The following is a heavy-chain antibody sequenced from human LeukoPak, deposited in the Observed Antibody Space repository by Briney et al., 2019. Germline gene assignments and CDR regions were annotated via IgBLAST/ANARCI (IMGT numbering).Heavy chain of an antibody. J-gene: IGHJ3*02. Sequence: ASVKVSCKASGYTFTSYYMHWVRQAPGQGLEWMGIINPSGGSTSYAQKFQGRVTMTRDMSTSTVYMELSSLRSEDTAVYYCARDLKSKEGTNLSDDAFDIWGQGTMVTVSS. CDR3: ARDLKSKEGTNLSDDAFDI. CDR2: INPSGGST. D-gene: IGHD1-1*01. V-gene: IGHV1-46*01. CDR1: GYTFTSYY.